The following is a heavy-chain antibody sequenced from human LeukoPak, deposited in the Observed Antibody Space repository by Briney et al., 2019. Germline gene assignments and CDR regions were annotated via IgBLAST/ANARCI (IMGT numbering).Heavy chain of an antibody. CDR1: GFTFSSYW. D-gene: IGHD3-10*01. J-gene: IGHJ4*02. V-gene: IGHV3-74*01. CDR3: ARDPVEYYGSGSFDY. Sequence: PGGSQRLSCAASGFTFSSYWMHWVRQAPGKGLVWVSRINSNGGSTNYADSVKGRFIISRDNAKNTLYLQMNSLRAEDTAVYYCARDPVEYYGSGSFDYWGQGTLVTVSS. CDR2: INSNGGST.